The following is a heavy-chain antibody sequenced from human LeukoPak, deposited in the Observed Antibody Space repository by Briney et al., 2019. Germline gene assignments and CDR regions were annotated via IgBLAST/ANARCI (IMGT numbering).Heavy chain of an antibody. Sequence: PGGSLRLSCAASGFTVSSNYMSWVRQAPGKGLEWVLVICSGGSTYYADSVKGRFTISRDNSKNTLYLQMNSLRAEDTAVYYCARVYYYGMDVWGQGTTVTVSS. CDR2: ICSGGST. J-gene: IGHJ6*02. V-gene: IGHV3-66*01. CDR3: ARVYYYGMDV. CDR1: GFTVSSNY.